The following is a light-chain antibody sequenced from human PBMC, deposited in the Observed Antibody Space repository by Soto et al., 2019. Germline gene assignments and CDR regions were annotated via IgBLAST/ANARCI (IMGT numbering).Light chain of an antibody. CDR1: QDIQNY. J-gene: IGKJ4*01. V-gene: IGKV1-27*01. CDR3: QKYNSAPLT. CDR2: VAS. Sequence: DIQMTQSPSSLSASVGDRVTITCRASQDIQNYLAWYQQKPGRVPKLLIDVASTLQSGVPSRFSGSRSGTDFTLTISSLQPEDVATYYCQKYNSAPLTFGRGTKVEI.